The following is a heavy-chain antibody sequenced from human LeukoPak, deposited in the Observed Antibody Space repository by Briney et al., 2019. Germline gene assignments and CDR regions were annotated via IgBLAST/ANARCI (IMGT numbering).Heavy chain of an antibody. CDR1: GGSISSYY. D-gene: IGHD2-2*01. J-gene: IGHJ4*02. CDR2: IYYSGST. V-gene: IGHV4-59*08. CDR3: ARGAPDCSSTSCYYPFDY. Sequence: SETLSLTCTVSGGSISSYYWSWIRQPPGKGLEWIGYIYYSGSTYYNPSLKSRVTISVDTTKNQFSLKLSSVTAADTAVYYCARGAPDCSSTSCYYPFDYWGQGTLVTVSS.